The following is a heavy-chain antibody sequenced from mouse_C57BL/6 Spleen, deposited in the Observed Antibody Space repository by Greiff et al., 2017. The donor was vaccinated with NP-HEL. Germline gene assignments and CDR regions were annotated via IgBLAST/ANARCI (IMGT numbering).Heavy chain of an antibody. D-gene: IGHD1-1*01. V-gene: IGHV5-4*01. CDR2: ISDGGSYT. CDR3: ARDGGLLLRSHFDY. CDR1: GFTFSSYA. J-gene: IGHJ2*01. Sequence: EVKLMESGGGLVKPGGSLKLSCAASGFTFSSYAMSWVRQTPEKRLEWVATISDGGSYTYYPDNVKGRFTISRDNAKNNLYLQMSHLKSEDTAMYYCARDGGLLLRSHFDYWGQGTTLTVSS.